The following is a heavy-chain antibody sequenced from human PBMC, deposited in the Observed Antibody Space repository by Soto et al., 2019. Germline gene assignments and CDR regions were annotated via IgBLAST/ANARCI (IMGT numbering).Heavy chain of an antibody. CDR1: GYTFTSYD. Sequence: QVQLVQSGAEVKKPGASVKVSCKASGYTFTSYDINWVRQATGQGLEWMGWMNPNSGNTGYAQKFQGRVTMTRNTPISTAYTQLSSPKSEDTAVYYCARAEGVPAAQGGYFDYWGQGTLVTVSS. V-gene: IGHV1-8*01. CDR3: ARAEGVPAAQGGYFDY. J-gene: IGHJ4*02. CDR2: MNPNSGNT. D-gene: IGHD2-2*01.